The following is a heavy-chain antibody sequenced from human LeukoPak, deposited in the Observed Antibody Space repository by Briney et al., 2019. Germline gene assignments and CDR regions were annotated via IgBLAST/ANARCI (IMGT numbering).Heavy chain of an antibody. V-gene: IGHV3-7*01. CDR2: IKPDGSAQ. CDR3: ARSSGGRRDRSYYSH. CDR1: GFTFSSNW. D-gene: IGHD3-10*01. Sequence: GGSLRLSCATSGFTFSSNWMSWVRHVPGRGLDWVANIKPDGSAQYYAASVKGRFTVSRDNAKNSLYLQMNSLRVEDTAVYYCARSSGGRRDRSYYSHWGQGTLVTVSS. J-gene: IGHJ4*02.